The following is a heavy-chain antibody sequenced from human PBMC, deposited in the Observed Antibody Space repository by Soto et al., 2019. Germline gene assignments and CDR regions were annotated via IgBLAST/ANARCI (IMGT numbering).Heavy chain of an antibody. CDR3: ARHAEPNFDY. CDR2: INHRGST. Sequence: QVQLQQWGAGLLKPSETLSLTCAVYGGSFSAYYWSWIRQPPEKGLEWIGEINHRGSTNYNPSLKSRVTISVDTSKNQFSLKLSSVTAADMALYYCARHAEPNFDYWGQGALVTVSS. V-gene: IGHV4-34*01. CDR1: GGSFSAYY. J-gene: IGHJ4*02.